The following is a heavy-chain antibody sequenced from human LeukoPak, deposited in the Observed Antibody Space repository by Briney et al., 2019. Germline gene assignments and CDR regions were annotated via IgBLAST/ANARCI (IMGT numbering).Heavy chain of an antibody. D-gene: IGHD1-26*01. CDR2: ISAYNGNT. J-gene: IGHJ5*02. CDR3: ARDSWELLNHNWFDP. V-gene: IGHV1-18*01. Sequence: ASVKVSCKASGYTFTSYGISWVRQDPGQGLEWMGWISAYNGNTNYAQKLQGRVTMTTDTSTSTAYMELRSLRSDDTAVYYCARDSWELLNHNWFDPWGQGTLVTVSS. CDR1: GYTFTSYG.